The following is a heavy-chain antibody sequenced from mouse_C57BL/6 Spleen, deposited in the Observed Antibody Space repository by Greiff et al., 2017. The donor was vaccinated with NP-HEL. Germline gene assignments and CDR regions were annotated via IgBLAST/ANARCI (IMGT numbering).Heavy chain of an antibody. CDR1: GFTFSSYA. Sequence: DVHRAESGGGIVKPGGSLKIPCAASGFTFSSYAMSWVRQTPEKRLEWVANISDGGSYTYYQDNVKGRFTISRDNAKNNLYLQMSHLKSEDTAVYDCARDGSPDWFAYWGQGILVTVSA. J-gene: IGHJ3*01. V-gene: IGHV5-4*01. CDR3: ARDGSPDWFAY. CDR2: ISDGGSYT.